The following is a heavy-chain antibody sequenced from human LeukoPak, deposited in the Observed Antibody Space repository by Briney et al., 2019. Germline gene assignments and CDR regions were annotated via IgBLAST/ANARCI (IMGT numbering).Heavy chain of an antibody. D-gene: IGHD5-24*01. J-gene: IGHJ5*02. CDR2: FHRGRI. Sequence: PSETLSLTCKVSGYPIGLDYYWVWIRQAPGRGLQWIGGFHRGRIQYNSALKSRVTISIDSSKNQFSLRMWPVTAADTAFNFCARAPSSYESGNGYPNLGWLDPWGQGALVTVSS. CDR3: ARAPSSYESGNGYPNLGWLDP. CDR1: GYPIGLDYY. V-gene: IGHV4-38-2*02.